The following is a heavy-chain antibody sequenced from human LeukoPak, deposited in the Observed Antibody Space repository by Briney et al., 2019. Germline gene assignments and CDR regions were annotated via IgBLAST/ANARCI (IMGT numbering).Heavy chain of an antibody. Sequence: GASVKVSCKASGYTFTSYDINWVRQATGQGLEWMGWMNPNSGNTGYAQKFQGRVTITRDTSISTAYMELSRLRSDDTAVYYCAREFAGIVVVPAVRALDYWGQGTLVTVSS. CDR2: MNPNSGNT. D-gene: IGHD2-2*01. V-gene: IGHV1-8*03. J-gene: IGHJ4*02. CDR3: AREFAGIVVVPAVRALDY. CDR1: GYTFTSYD.